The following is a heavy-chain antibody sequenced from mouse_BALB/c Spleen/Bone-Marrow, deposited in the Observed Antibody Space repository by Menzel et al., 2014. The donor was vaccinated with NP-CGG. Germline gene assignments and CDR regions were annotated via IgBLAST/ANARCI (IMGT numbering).Heavy chain of an antibody. V-gene: IGHV14-3*02. Sequence: VQLQQSGAELVKPGASVKLSCTASGFNIIYAYIHWVKRRPEQGLEWIGRIYPANGNTNYDPKFQGKATIIADTSSNTAYLHLNSLTSEDTAVYYCARSPGEVNYWGQGTLVTVSA. CDR2: IYPANGNT. CDR3: ARSPGEVNY. D-gene: IGHD1-3*01. J-gene: IGHJ3*01. CDR1: GFNIIYAY.